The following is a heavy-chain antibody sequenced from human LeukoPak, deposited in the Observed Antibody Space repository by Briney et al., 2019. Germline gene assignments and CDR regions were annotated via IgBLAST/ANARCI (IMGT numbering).Heavy chain of an antibody. Sequence: GGSLRLSCAASGFTLSSYEMNWVRLAPGKGLEWIPYISRTGNSIYYADSVKGRFTISRDSAKNSLYLQMNSLRAEDTAVYYCARGPYSSNWYVDYWGQGTLVTVAS. D-gene: IGHD6-13*01. CDR3: ARGPYSSNWYVDY. CDR2: ISRTGNSI. J-gene: IGHJ4*02. V-gene: IGHV3-48*03. CDR1: GFTLSSYE.